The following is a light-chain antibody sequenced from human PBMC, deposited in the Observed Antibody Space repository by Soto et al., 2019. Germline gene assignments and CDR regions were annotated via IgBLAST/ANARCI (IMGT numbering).Light chain of an antibody. V-gene: IGKV3-15*01. J-gene: IGKJ1*01. CDR2: GAS. Sequence: EMVMTQSPATLSVSPGERATLSCRASQSVSSNLAWYQQKPGQAPRLLIYGASTRATGIPARFSGSGSGTDFTFTISRLDPEDFAVYYCQQYGSSASFGQGTKVDIK. CDR3: QQYGSSAS. CDR1: QSVSSN.